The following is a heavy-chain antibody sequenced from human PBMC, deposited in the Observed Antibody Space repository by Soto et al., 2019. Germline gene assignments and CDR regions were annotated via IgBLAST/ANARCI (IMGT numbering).Heavy chain of an antibody. D-gene: IGHD6-6*01. CDR3: ARSIAARLNWFDP. CDR1: GFTFSSYW. V-gene: IGHV3-7*01. J-gene: IGHJ5*02. Sequence: PGGSLRLSCAASGFTFSSYWMSWVRQAPGKGLEWVANIKQDGSEKYYVDSVKGRFTISRDNAKNSLYLQMNSLRAEDTAVYYWARSIAARLNWFDPWGQGTLVPVSS. CDR2: IKQDGSEK.